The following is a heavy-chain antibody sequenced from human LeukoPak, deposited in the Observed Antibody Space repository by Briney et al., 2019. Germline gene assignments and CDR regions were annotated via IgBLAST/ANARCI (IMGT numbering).Heavy chain of an antibody. CDR1: GYTFTGYY. D-gene: IGHD3-9*01. CDR3: ARVGHYDILTGYSSPYYFDY. V-gene: IGHV1-2*02. Sequence: ASVKVSCKASGYTFTGYYMHWVRQAPGQGLEWMGWINNNSGGTNYAQKFQGRVTMTRDTSISTAYMELSRLRSDDTAVYYCARVGHYDILTGYSSPYYFDYWGQGTLVTVSS. CDR2: INNNSGGT. J-gene: IGHJ4*02.